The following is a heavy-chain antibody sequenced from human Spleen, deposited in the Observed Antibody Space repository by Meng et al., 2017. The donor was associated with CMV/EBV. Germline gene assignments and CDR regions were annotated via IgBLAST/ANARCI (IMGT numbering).Heavy chain of an antibody. Sequence: SCKASGYTFTSYYMHWVRQAPGQGLEWMGIINPSGGSTSYAQKFQGRVTMTRDTSTSTVYMELSSLRSEDTAVYYCARAVRGRYVDYWGQGTLVTVSS. CDR2: INPSGGST. CDR3: ARAVRGRYVDY. V-gene: IGHV1-46*01. CDR1: GYTFTSYY. J-gene: IGHJ4*02.